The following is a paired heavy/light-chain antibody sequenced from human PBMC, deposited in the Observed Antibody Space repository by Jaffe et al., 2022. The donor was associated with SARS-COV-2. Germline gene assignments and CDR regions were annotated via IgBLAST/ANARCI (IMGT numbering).Heavy chain of an antibody. CDR1: GYSISGTTFY. Sequence: QVQLRESGPRLVKPSETLSLTCAVSGYSISGTTFYWVWIRQAPGKGLEWMGGIYYSGETFYNPSLESRVTISVDTSKNQFSLELTSVTAADTAVYYCARQRTYIHVFTPEPDREYFDYWGLGTLVTVSS. CDR2: IYYSGET. V-gene: IGHV4-39*01. D-gene: IGHD1-1*01. CDR3: ARQRTYIHVFTPEPDREYFDY. J-gene: IGHJ4*02.
Light chain of an antibody. CDR2: GAS. V-gene: IGKV3-20*01. Sequence: EIVLTQSPATLSLSPGERAILSCRASQTIRSAYLAWYQQRPGQAPRLLIFGASNRAAGIPDRFSGGGSGTDFTLIINRLEPEDFAVYYCQQSAASPETFGQGTKVDI. CDR1: QTIRSAY. J-gene: IGKJ1*01. CDR3: QQSAASPET.